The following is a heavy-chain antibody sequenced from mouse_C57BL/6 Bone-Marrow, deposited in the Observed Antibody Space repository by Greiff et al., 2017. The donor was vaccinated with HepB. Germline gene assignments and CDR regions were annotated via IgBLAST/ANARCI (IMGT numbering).Heavy chain of an antibody. J-gene: IGHJ3*01. CDR2: IDPSDSYT. V-gene: IGHV1-69*01. Sequence: QVQLQQPGAELVMPGASVKLSCKASGYTFTSYWMHWVKQRPGQGLEWIGEIDPSDSYTNYNQKFKGKSTLTVDKSSSTAYMQLSSLTSEASAVYYCASEGDYPWFAYWGQGTLVTVSA. CDR3: ASEGDYPWFAY. CDR1: GYTFTSYW. D-gene: IGHD2-4*01.